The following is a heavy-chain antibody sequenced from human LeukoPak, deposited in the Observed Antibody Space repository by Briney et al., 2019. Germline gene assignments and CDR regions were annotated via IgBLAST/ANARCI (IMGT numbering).Heavy chain of an antibody. CDR2: IYYTGTT. Sequence: SETLSLTCTVSAGSISSCYWNWLRQSPGKGLEWIGYIYYTGTTKYNPSLTSRVTISIDTSKNQFSLKLSSVTAADTAVYYCATSVGTTGTTWGQGTLVIVSS. CDR3: ATSVGTTGTT. V-gene: IGHV4-59*08. J-gene: IGHJ4*02. D-gene: IGHD1-1*01. CDR1: AGSISSCY.